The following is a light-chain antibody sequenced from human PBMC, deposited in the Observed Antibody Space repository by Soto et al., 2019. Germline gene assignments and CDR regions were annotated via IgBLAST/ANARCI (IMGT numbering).Light chain of an antibody. V-gene: IGLV6-57*01. J-gene: IGLJ3*02. CDR2: EDN. Sequence: NFMLTQPHSVSESPGKTVTISCTRSSGSIASNYVQWYQQRPGSSPTTVIYEDNQRPSGVPDRFSGSIDSSSNSASLTISGLKTEDEADYYCQSYDSSISAFGGGTKLTVL. CDR1: SGSIASNY. CDR3: QSYDSSISA.